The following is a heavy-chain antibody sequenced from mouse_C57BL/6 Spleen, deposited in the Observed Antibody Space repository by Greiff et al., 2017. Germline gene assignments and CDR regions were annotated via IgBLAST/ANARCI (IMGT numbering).Heavy chain of an antibody. J-gene: IGHJ4*01. CDR2: INPSSGYT. CDR3: ARYQLGRGYAMDY. CDR1: GYTFTSYW. V-gene: IGHV1-7*01. Sequence: QVQLQQSGAELAKPGASVKLSCKASGYTFTSYWMHWVKQRPGQGLEWIGYINPSSGYTKYNQKFKDKATLTADKSSSTAYMQLSSLTYEDSAVYYCARYQLGRGYAMDYWGQGTSVTVSS. D-gene: IGHD4-1*02.